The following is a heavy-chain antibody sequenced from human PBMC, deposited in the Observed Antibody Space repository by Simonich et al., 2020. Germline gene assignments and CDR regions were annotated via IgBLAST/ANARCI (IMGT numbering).Heavy chain of an antibody. V-gene: IGHV1-2*02. CDR2: NNPNSGGT. CDR1: GYTFTGYY. J-gene: IGHJ4*02. CDR3: ASSKRGYNWNDFDY. D-gene: IGHD1-1*01. Sequence: QVQLVQSGAEVKKPGASVKVSCKASGYTFTGYYMHWVRQAPGQGLEWMGWNNPNSGGTNYEQKFQGRVTKTRDTSISTAYMELSRLRSDDTAVYYCASSKRGYNWNDFDYWGQGTLVTVSS.